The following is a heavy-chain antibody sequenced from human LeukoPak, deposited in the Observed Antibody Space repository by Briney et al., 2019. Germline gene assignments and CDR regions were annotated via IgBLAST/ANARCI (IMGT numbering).Heavy chain of an antibody. D-gene: IGHD5-18*01. CDR3: ARDSSDTAMVTGKLDY. V-gene: IGHV3-21*01. J-gene: IGHJ4*02. CDR2: ISSSSSYI. CDR1: GFTFSSYS. Sequence: GGSLRLSCAASGFTFSSYSMNWVRQAPGKGLEWVSSISSSSSYIYYADSVKGRFTISRDNAKNSLYLQMNSLRAEDTAVYYCARDSSDTAMVTGKLDYWGQGTLVTVSS.